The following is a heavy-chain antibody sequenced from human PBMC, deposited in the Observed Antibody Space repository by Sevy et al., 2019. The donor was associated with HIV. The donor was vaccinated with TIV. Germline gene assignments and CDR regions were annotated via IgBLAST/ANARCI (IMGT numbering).Heavy chain of an antibody. V-gene: IGHV3-9*01. Sequence: GGSLRLSCAASGFNFDYYAMHWVRQAPGKGLEWVSGISWNSGSIGYADSVKGRFTISRDNAKNSLYLQMNSLRAEDTALYYCAKDLPDYDILTGYPGAFDYWGQGTLVTVSS. CDR3: AKDLPDYDILTGYPGAFDY. J-gene: IGHJ4*02. CDR1: GFNFDYYA. CDR2: ISWNSGSI. D-gene: IGHD3-9*01.